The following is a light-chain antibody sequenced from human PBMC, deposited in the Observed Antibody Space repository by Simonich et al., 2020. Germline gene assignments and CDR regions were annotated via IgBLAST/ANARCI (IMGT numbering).Light chain of an antibody. CDR1: QSVLYSFNNKNY. J-gene: IGKJ2*01. CDR2: WAS. Sequence: DIVMTQSPDSLAVSLGDGATINCKSSQSVLYSFNNKNYLAWYQHKPGQPPKLLISWASTRESGVPDRFSGSGSGTDFTLTISSLQAEDVAVYYCQQYYSTPYTFGQGTKLEIK. V-gene: IGKV4-1*01. CDR3: QQYYSTPYT.